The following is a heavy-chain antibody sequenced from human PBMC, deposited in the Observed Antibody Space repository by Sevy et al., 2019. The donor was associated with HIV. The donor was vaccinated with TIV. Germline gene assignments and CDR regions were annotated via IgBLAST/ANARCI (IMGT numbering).Heavy chain of an antibody. CDR1: GSSFESFA. J-gene: IGHJ6*02. D-gene: IGHD3-10*01. V-gene: IGHV3-21*04. CDR3: TRGSGIDYYETGMDL. CDR2: IRKSRSYI. Sequence: GGSLRLSCAASGSSFESFAMNWVRQAPGKGLEWVAYIRKSRSYIYYADSVKGRFTISRDNAKNSLFLQMNSLGAEDTAIYYCTRGSGIDYYETGMDLWGQGTTVTVSS.